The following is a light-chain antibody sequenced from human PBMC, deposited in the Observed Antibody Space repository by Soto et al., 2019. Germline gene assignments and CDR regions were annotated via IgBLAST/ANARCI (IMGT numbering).Light chain of an antibody. J-gene: IGKJ5*01. CDR1: QSVSSK. CDR2: GAS. CDR3: QQYNTWPPIT. V-gene: IGKV3-15*01. Sequence: EIVMTQSPATLSVSPGEGATLSCRASQSVSSKLAWYQQKPGQAPRLPIYGASTRATGIPARFSGSGSGTEFTLIISSLQSEDSAVYYCQQYNTWPPITFGQGTRLEIK.